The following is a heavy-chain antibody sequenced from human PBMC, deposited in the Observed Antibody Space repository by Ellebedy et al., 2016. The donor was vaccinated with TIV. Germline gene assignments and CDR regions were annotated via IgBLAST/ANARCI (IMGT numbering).Heavy chain of an antibody. CDR2: INHSGST. J-gene: IGHJ4*02. V-gene: IGHV4-34*01. CDR3: ARGYCSGGSCHCDY. D-gene: IGHD2-15*01. Sequence: SETLSLXXAVYGGSFSGSLWRLLCQPPGKGLEWIGEINHSGSTNYNPSLKSRVTMSVDTSKNQFSLKLSSVTAADTAVYYSARGYCSGGSCHCDYWGQGTLVTVSS. CDR1: GGSFSGSL.